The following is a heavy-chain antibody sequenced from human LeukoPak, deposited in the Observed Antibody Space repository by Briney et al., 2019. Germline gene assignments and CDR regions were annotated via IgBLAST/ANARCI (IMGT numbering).Heavy chain of an antibody. CDR3: ARGDPQYYYDSSGYYGVIDY. CDR2: IYYSGST. J-gene: IGHJ4*02. CDR1: GGSVSSGSYY. D-gene: IGHD3-22*01. Sequence: SETLSLTCSVSGGSVSSGSYYWSWIRQPPGKGLEWIGDIYYSGSTNYNPSLKSRVSISVDTSKNQFSLKLSSVTAADTAVYYCARGDPQYYYDSSGYYGVIDYWGQGTLVTVSS. V-gene: IGHV4-61*01.